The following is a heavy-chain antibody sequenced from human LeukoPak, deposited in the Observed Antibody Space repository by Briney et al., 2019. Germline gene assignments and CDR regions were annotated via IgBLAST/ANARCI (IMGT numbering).Heavy chain of an antibody. CDR2: IYYSGST. V-gene: IGHV4-39*01. CDR1: GGSISSSSYY. D-gene: IGHD3-22*01. CDR3: ARHYYYDSSGYYLRRGYDY. J-gene: IGHJ4*02. Sequence: SETLSLTCTVSGGSISSSSYYWGWIRQPPGKGLEWIGSIYYSGSTYYNPSLKSRVTISVDTSKNQFSLKLSSVTAADTAVYYCARHYYYDSSGYYLRRGYDYWGQGTLVTVSS.